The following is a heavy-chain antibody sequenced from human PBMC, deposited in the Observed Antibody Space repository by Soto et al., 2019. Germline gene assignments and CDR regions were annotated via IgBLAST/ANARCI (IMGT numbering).Heavy chain of an antibody. V-gene: IGHV3-30*18. CDR2: ISYDGSNK. D-gene: IGHD6-13*01. Sequence: PGGSLRLSCAASGFTFSSYGMHWVRQAPGKGLEWVAVISYDGSNKYYADSVKGRFTISRDNSKNTLYLQMNSLRAEDTAVYYCANPIAAAGTTRPMSFYYGMDVWGQGTTVTVSS. CDR1: GFTFSSYG. CDR3: ANPIAAAGTTRPMSFYYGMDV. J-gene: IGHJ6*02.